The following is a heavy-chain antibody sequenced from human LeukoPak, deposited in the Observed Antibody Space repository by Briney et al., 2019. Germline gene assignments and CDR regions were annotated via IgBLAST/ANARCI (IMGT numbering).Heavy chain of an antibody. CDR2: IDSIGDNT. CDR3: ARADCSSSSCYTVSY. CDR1: GFTFNNYA. V-gene: IGHV3-64*01. D-gene: IGHD2-2*02. Sequence: PGGSLRLSCAASGFTFNNYAMQWVRQAPGKGLEYVSGIDSIGDNTYYANSVKGRFSISRDNSKNTVYLQMDSLRAEDMAVYYCARADCSSSSCYTVSYWGQGTLVTVSS. J-gene: IGHJ4*02.